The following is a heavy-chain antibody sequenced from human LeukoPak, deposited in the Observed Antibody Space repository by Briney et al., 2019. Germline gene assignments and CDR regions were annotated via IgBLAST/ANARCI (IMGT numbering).Heavy chain of an antibody. V-gene: IGHV4-39*01. CDR1: GGSISSGSDY. J-gene: IGHJ4*02. CDR2: IYYSGDT. CDR3: ARHNNIVVIPGWARAFDY. Sequence: SETLSLTCTVSGGSISSGSDYWGWSRQPPGKGLEWIGNIYYSGDTYYNPSLKSRVTISVDTSKNQFSLKLSSVTAADTAVYYCARHNNIVVIPGWARAFDYWGQGTLVTVSS. D-gene: IGHD2-2*01.